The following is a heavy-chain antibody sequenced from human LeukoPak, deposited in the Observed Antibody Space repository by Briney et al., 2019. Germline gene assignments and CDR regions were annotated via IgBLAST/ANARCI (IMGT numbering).Heavy chain of an antibody. CDR2: INPNSGGS. D-gene: IGHD6-19*01. CDR1: EYTFTGYY. V-gene: IGHV1-2*02. CDR3: ARGGQWLGPYYFDY. Sequence: GASVKVSCKASEYTFTGYYIHWVRQAPGQGLEWMGWINPNSGGSNYAQEFQGRVTMARDTSITTAYMELSNLSSDATAMYYCARGGQWLGPYYFDYWGQGTLVTVSS. J-gene: IGHJ4*02.